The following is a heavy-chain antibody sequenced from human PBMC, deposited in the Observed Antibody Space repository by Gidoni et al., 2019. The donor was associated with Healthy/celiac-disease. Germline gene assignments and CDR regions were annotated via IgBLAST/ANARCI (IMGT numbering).Heavy chain of an antibody. V-gene: IGHV3-9*01. J-gene: IGHJ6*02. CDR3: AKGGSTAMAYPSYGMDV. CDR2: ISWNSGSI. Sequence: GKGLEWVSGISWNSGSIGYADSVKGRFTISRDNAKNSLYLQMNSLRAEDTALYYCAKGGSTAMAYPSYGMDVWGQGTTVTVSS. D-gene: IGHD5-18*01.